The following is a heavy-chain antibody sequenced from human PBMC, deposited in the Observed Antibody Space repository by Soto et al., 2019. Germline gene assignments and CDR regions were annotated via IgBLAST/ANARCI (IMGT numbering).Heavy chain of an antibody. V-gene: IGHV4-30-4*02. CDR2: IYHTGST. J-gene: IGHJ4*02. CDR1: GGSMSRGDYY. D-gene: IGHD3-10*01. CDR3: ARAPRGNYGYPSYFDY. Sequence: PSETLSLTCTVSGGSMSRGDYYWSLIRQPPGKGLEWIGFIYHTGSTYYSPSLKNRVAISVDTSKNQFSLKLSSVTAADTAVYYCARAPRGNYGYPSYFDYWGQGTLVT.